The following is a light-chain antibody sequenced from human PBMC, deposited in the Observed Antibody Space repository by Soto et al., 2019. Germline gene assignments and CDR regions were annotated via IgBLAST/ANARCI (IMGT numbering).Light chain of an antibody. CDR2: GAS. V-gene: IGKV3-20*01. CDR1: RGVRTSY. J-gene: IGKJ3*01. CDR3: QQYGSSPLT. Sequence: EIVLTQSPGTLSLSPGERATLPSRASRGVRTSYLPGYQQKPGQAPRLLIYGASSRATGIPDRFSGSGSGTDFTLTISRLEPEDFAVYYCQQYGSSPLTFGPGTKVDIK.